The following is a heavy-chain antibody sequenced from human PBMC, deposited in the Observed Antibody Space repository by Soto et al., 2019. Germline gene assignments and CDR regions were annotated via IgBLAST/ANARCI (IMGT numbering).Heavy chain of an antibody. CDR2: TSGGAGST. D-gene: IGHD6-19*01. CDR1: GFTFNSSA. CDR3: AKGRYRIGWYDPDFDY. Sequence: EVQLLEAGGGLVQPGGSLRLSCAASGFTFNSSAMSWVRQAPGKGLEWVSTTSGGAGSTYYADSVKGRFTIARDNSKNTLHLQMNSLRADDTAVYYCAKGRYRIGWYDPDFDYWGQGTLVTVSS. J-gene: IGHJ4*02. V-gene: IGHV3-23*01.